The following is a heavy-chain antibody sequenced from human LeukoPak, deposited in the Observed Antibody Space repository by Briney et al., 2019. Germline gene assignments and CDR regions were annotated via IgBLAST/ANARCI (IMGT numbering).Heavy chain of an antibody. J-gene: IGHJ5*02. Sequence: GGSLRLSCAASGFTFGSYAMSWVRQAPGKGLEWVSAISGSGGSTYYADSVKGRFTISRDNSKNTLYLQMNSLRAEDTAVYYCAKDRRGSFWFDPWGQGTLVTVSS. CDR2: ISGSGGST. V-gene: IGHV3-23*01. CDR3: AKDRRGSFWFDP. CDR1: GFTFGSYA.